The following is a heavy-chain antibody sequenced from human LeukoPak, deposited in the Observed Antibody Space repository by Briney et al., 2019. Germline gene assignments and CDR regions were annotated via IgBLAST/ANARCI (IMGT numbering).Heavy chain of an antibody. CDR1: GGSFSGYY. V-gene: IGHV4-34*01. J-gene: IGHJ6*03. CDR2: INHSGST. D-gene: IGHD4-11*01. Sequence: SETLSLTCAVYGGSFSGYYWSWIRQPPGKGLEWIGEINHSGSTNYNPSLKSRVTISVDTSKNQFSLKLSSVTAADTAVYYCARGDLSTVRKRGVGIRSGYYYYYMDVWGKGTTVTVSS. CDR3: ARGDLSTVRKRGVGIRSGYYYYYMDV.